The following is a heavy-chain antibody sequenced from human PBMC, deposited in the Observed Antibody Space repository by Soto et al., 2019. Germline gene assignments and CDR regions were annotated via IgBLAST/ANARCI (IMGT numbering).Heavy chain of an antibody. Sequence: QVQVEQSGAEVKKPGASVKVSCKTSGYTFTDYSMHWVRQAPGQGLEWMGWINPNTGTTDYAQKSRGRVTMTRDTSITTAYMELTSPRSDDTAIYYCARGLRGYSNWFDPWGQGTLVTVSS. CDR2: INPNTGTT. J-gene: IGHJ5*02. V-gene: IGHV1-2*02. D-gene: IGHD3-22*01. CDR1: GYTFTDYS. CDR3: ARGLRGYSNWFDP.